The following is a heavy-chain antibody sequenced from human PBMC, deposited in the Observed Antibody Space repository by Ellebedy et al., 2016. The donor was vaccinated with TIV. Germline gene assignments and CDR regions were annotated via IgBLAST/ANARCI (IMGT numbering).Heavy chain of an antibody. D-gene: IGHD1-26*01. CDR3: ARGGATGFDY. J-gene: IGHJ4*02. Sequence: SVKVSXXASGGTFSSYAISWVRQAPGQGLEWMGGIIPIFGTANYAQKFQERVTITRDMSTSTAYMELSSLRSEDTAVYYCARGGATGFDYWGQGTLVTVSS. CDR1: GGTFSSYA. V-gene: IGHV1-69*05. CDR2: IIPIFGTA.